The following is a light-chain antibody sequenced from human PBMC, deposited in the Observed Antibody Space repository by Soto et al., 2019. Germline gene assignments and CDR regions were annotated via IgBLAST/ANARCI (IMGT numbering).Light chain of an antibody. Sequence: QLVLTQSPSASASLGASVKLTCTLSSGHSSYAIAWHQQQPEKGPRYLMKLNSDGSHSKGDGIPDRFSGSSSGAERYLTISSLQSEDEADYYCQTWGTGVFGGGTKDTVL. J-gene: IGLJ2*01. CDR2: LNSDGSH. CDR1: SGHSSYA. CDR3: QTWGTGV. V-gene: IGLV4-69*01.